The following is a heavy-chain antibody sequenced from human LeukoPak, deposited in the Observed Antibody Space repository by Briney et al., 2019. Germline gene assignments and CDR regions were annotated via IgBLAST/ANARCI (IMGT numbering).Heavy chain of an antibody. V-gene: IGHV3-30*03. Sequence: GGSLRLSCAASGFTFSSYGMHWVRQAPGKGLEWVAVISYDGGNKYYADSVKGRFTISRDNSKNTLYLQMNSLRAEDTAVYYCARHGSGWYAGDYWGQGTLVTVSS. J-gene: IGHJ4*02. CDR1: GFTFSSYG. CDR2: ISYDGGNK. CDR3: ARHGSGWYAGDY. D-gene: IGHD6-19*01.